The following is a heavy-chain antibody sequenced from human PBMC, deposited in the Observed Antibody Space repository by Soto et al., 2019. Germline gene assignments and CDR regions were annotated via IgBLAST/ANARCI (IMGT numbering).Heavy chain of an antibody. CDR2: IIPMFGTP. V-gene: IGHV1-69*01. Sequence: QVQLVQSGAEVKKPGSSVKVSCKASGDAFTNYIFDWVRQAPGQGLEWMGGIIPMFGTPKYAQTFQDRVTISADVSTGTAHLELTSLRFDDTAVYYCARGRDQPPVGLYFDSWGEGTRVTVSS. CDR1: GDAFTNYI. D-gene: IGHD1-26*01. J-gene: IGHJ4*02. CDR3: ARGRDQPPVGLYFDS.